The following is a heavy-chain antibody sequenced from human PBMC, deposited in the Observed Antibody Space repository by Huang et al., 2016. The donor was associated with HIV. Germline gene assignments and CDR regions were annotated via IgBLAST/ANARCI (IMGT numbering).Heavy chain of an antibody. CDR2: NNTNTGNP. D-gene: IGHD1-1*01. Sequence: QVQLVQSGSELKKPGASVKVSCKASGYTFTNYVLNWVRQATGQGLEWMGWNNTNTGNPTYAQGFTGRFVFSLDTAVSTTYLQISSLKAEDTAVYYCARGGGTLDSWGQGTLVTVSS. CDR3: ARGGGTLDS. J-gene: IGHJ4*02. V-gene: IGHV7-4-1*02. CDR1: GYTFTNYV.